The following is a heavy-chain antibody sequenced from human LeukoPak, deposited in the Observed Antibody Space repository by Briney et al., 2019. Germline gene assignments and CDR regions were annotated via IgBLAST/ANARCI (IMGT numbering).Heavy chain of an antibody. CDR2: ISGSGGSI. D-gene: IGHD6-13*01. Sequence: GGSLRLFCAASGFIFSSYALSWAPQASGKGLEWVSAISGSGGSILYADSVKGRFTISRDNSKNTLNLQMNSLRAEDTAVYYCAKAAAVNKYYFDYWGQGTLVTVSS. CDR1: GFIFSSYA. V-gene: IGHV3-23*01. J-gene: IGHJ4*02. CDR3: AKAAAVNKYYFDY.